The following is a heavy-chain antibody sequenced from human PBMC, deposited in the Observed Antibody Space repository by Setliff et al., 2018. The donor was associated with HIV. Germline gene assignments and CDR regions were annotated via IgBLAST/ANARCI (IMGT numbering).Heavy chain of an antibody. J-gene: IGHJ4*02. CDR2: INPNSGGT. V-gene: IGHV1-2*02. CDR1: GFTFTAYY. D-gene: IGHD6-19*01. CDR3: ARPYSSGWREYYFDY. Sequence: GASVKVSCKTSGFTFTAYYMHWVRQAPGQGLEWMGWINPNSGGTNYAQKFQGRVTITADKSTSTAYMELSSLRSEDTAVYYCARPYSSGWREYYFDYWGQGTLVTVSS.